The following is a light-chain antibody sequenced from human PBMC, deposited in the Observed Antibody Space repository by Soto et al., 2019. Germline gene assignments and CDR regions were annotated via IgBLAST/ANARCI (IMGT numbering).Light chain of an antibody. CDR2: DAS. Sequence: ERLLKQSPATLSVSPGERATLSCRASQSVSTNLAWYQHKPGQAPRLLIYDASTRATGVPARFSGSGSRTEFTLTISSLQSEDFAVYYCQKYDNWPRTFGQGTKVDIK. J-gene: IGKJ1*01. CDR1: QSVSTN. CDR3: QKYDNWPRT. V-gene: IGKV3-15*01.